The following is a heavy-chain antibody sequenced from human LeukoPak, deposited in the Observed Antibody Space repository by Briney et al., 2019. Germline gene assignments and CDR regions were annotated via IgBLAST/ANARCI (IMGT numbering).Heavy chain of an antibody. CDR2: IYYSGST. J-gene: IGHJ4*02. D-gene: IGHD3-9*01. CDR1: GGSISSGDYY. Sequence: KPSQTLSLTCTVSGGSISSGDYYWNWIRQPPGKGLEWIGYIYYSGSTYYNPSLKSRVTISVDTSKNQFSLKLSSVTAADTAVYYCARSDILTGYYIDYWGQGTLVTVSS. V-gene: IGHV4-30-4*01. CDR3: ARSDILTGYYIDY.